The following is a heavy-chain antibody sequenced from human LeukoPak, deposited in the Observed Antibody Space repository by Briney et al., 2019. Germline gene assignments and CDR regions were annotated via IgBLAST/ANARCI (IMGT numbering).Heavy chain of an antibody. V-gene: IGHV3-30*18. CDR1: GFTFSSYG. CDR2: ISYDGSNK. D-gene: IGHD3-10*01. Sequence: QPGRSLRLSCAASGFTFSSYGMRWVRQAPGKGLEWVAVISYDGSNKYYADPVKGRFTISRDNSKNTLYLQMNSLRVDDTAVYYCAKDVRALNNYGSGSSGFYWGQGTLVTVSS. CDR3: AKDVRALNNYGSGSSGFY. J-gene: IGHJ4*02.